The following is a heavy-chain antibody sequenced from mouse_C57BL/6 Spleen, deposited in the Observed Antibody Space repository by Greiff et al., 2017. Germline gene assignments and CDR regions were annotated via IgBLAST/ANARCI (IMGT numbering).Heavy chain of an antibody. J-gene: IGHJ1*03. V-gene: IGHV5-6*01. CDR2: ISSGGSYT. D-gene: IGHD3-1*01. Sequence: EVQGVESGGDLVQPGGSLTLSCAASGFTFSSYGMSWVRQTPDKRLEWVATISSGGSYTYYPDSVKGRFTIYRYNAKNTLYLQMSSLKSEDTAMYYCERRAPSEYFDVWGKGTTVTVSS. CDR1: GFTFSSYG. CDR3: ERRAPSEYFDV.